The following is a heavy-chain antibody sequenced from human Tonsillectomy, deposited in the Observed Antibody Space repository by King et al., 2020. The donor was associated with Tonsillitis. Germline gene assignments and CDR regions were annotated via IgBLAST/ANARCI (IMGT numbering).Heavy chain of an antibody. CDR1: GGTFSSYA. Sequence: VQLVESGAEVKKPGSSVKVSCKASGGTFSSYAISWVRQAPGQGLEWMGGIIPIFGTANYAQKFQGSVTITADESTSTAYMELSSLRSEDTAVYYCARDLKCSGGSCYSWFDPWGQGTLVTVSS. CDR2: IIPIFGTA. J-gene: IGHJ5*02. D-gene: IGHD2-15*01. V-gene: IGHV1-69*01. CDR3: ARDLKCSGGSCYSWFDP.